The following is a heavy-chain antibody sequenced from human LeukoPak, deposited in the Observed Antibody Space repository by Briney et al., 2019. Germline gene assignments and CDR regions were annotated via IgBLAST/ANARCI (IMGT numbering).Heavy chain of an antibody. CDR1: GGSISSGGYY. Sequence: SQTLSLTCTVSGGSISSGGYYWSWIRQHSGKGLEWIGYIYYSGSTYYNPSLKSRVTISVDTSKNQFSLKLSSVTAADTAVYYCARGSEYYGSGSYQGGGYYFDYWGQGTLVTVSS. V-gene: IGHV4-31*03. CDR3: ARGSEYYGSGSYQGGGYYFDY. D-gene: IGHD3-10*01. J-gene: IGHJ4*02. CDR2: IYYSGST.